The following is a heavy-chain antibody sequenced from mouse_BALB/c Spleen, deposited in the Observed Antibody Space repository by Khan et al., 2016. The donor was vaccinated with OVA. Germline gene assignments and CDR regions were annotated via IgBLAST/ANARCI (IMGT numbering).Heavy chain of an antibody. V-gene: IGHV2-6-7*01. CDR2: LWGDGST. CDR3: AREIYYDYAYYYAMDY. J-gene: IGHJ4*01. CDR1: GFSLTGYG. Sequence: QMQLEESGPGLVAPSQSLSITCTVSGFSLTGYGVNWVRQPPGKGLEWLGMLWGDGSTDYNSALKSRLSISKDNSKSQVFLKMNSLHTDDTARYYCAREIYYDYAYYYAMDYWGQGTSVTVSS. D-gene: IGHD2-4*01.